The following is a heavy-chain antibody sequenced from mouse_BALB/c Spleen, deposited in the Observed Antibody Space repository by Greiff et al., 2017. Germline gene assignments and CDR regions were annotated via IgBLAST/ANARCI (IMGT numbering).Heavy chain of an antibody. CDR3: DRSGVTTVVVPLDY. D-gene: IGHD1-1*01. CDR1: GYTFTSYW. J-gene: IGHJ2*01. V-gene: IGHV1-7*01. CDR2: INPSTGYT. Sequence: QVQLQQSGAELAKPGASVKMSCKASGYTFTSYWMHWVKQRPGQGLEWIGYINPSTGYTEYNQKFKDKATLTADKSSSTAYMQLSSLTSEDSAVYYYDRSGVTTVVVPLDYWGQGTTLTVSA.